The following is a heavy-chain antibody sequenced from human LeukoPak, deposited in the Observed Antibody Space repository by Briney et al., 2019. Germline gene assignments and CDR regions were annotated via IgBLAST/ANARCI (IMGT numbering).Heavy chain of an antibody. CDR2: ISYDGSNK. Sequence: GGSLRLSCAASGFTFSSYAMHWVRQAPGKGLEWVAVISYDGSNKYYADSVKGRFTISRDNSKNTLYLQMNSLRAEDTGVYYCASADIPIDYWCQGILVTVSS. V-gene: IGHV3-30*04. J-gene: IGHJ4*02. D-gene: IGHD2-15*01. CDR3: ASADIPIDY. CDR1: GFTFSSYA.